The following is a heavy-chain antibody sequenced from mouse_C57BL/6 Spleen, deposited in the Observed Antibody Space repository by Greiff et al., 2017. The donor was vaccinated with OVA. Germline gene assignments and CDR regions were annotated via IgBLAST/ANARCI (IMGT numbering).Heavy chain of an antibody. Sequence: VQLQQSGPELVKPGASVKISCKASGYTFTDYYMNWVKQSHGKSLEWIGDINPNNGGTSYNQKFKGKATLTVDKSSSTAYMELRSLTSEDSAVYYCARGDYYGSSYGYWYFDVWGTGTTVTVSS. V-gene: IGHV1-26*01. CDR1: GYTFTDYY. CDR2: INPNNGGT. CDR3: ARGDYYGSSYGYWYFDV. D-gene: IGHD1-1*01. J-gene: IGHJ1*03.